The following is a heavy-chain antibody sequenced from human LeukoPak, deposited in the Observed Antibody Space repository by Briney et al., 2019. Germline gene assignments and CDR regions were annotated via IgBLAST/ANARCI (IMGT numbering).Heavy chain of an antibody. D-gene: IGHD5-24*01. CDR1: GFTFSSYA. Sequence: GXXLRLSCAASGFTFSSYAMSWVRQAPGKGLEWVSTISVSGDTTYYEDSVKGGFTISRENYKNSMYMQMNRLRAKDTAVYYCAKASVEMAAIVAFDIWGQGTMVTVSS. V-gene: IGHV3-23*01. CDR2: ISVSGDTT. CDR3: AKASVEMAAIVAFDI. J-gene: IGHJ3*02.